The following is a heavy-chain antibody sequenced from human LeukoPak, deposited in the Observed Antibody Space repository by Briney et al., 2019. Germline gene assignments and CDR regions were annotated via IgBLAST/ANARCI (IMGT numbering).Heavy chain of an antibody. J-gene: IGHJ4*02. D-gene: IGHD4-17*01. CDR1: GGSISSYY. Sequence: SDTLSLTCTVSGGSISSYYWSWIRQPPGKGLEWIGYIYYSGSTNYNPSLKSRVTISVDTSKNQFSLKLSSVTAADTAVYYCARALSDYGDYRFDYWGQGTLVTVSS. V-gene: IGHV4-59*07. CDR2: IYYSGST. CDR3: ARALSDYGDYRFDY.